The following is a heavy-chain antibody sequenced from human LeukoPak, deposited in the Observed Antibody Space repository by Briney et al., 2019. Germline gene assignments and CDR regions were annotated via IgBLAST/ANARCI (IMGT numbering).Heavy chain of an antibody. V-gene: IGHV4-59*01. CDR1: CGPLNFYF. CDR3: ARGDIVGATNTWFDP. Sequence: EPLSLLCSVWCGPLNFYFWSWLRQPPGKGVEWMGYIYYSGSTNYNPSLKSRVTISVDTSKNQFSLKLSSVTAADTAVYYCARGDIVGATNTWFDPWGQGTLVTVSS. J-gene: IGHJ5*02. D-gene: IGHD1-26*01. CDR2: IYYSGST.